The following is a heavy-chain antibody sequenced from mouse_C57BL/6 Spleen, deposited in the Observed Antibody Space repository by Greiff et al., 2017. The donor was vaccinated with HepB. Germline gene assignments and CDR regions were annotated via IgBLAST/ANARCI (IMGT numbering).Heavy chain of an antibody. V-gene: IGHV5-4*01. CDR1: GFTFSSYA. CDR2: ISDGGSYT. Sequence: EVQLVESGGGLVKPGGSLKLSCAASGFTFSSYAMSWVRQTPEKRLEWVATISDGGSYTYYPDNVKGRFTISRDNAKNNLYLQMSHLKSEDTAMYYCARERGAQATPLDYWGQGTSVTVSS. J-gene: IGHJ4*01. CDR3: ARERGAQATPLDY. D-gene: IGHD3-2*02.